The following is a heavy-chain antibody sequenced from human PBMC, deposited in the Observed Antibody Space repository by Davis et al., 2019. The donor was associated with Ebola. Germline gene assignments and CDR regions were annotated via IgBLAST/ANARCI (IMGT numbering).Heavy chain of an antibody. CDR3: ARYFPTPRWHYMDV. J-gene: IGHJ6*03. CDR2: FYYNGRA. Sequence: PSETLSLTCTVSGGSISSGSYYWSWIRQPPGKGLEWIGYFYYNGRASYNPSLESRVTMSVDTSKNQFSLRLSSVTAADTAVYFCARYFPTPRWHYMDVWGKGTTVIVSS. V-gene: IGHV4-61*01. CDR1: GGSISSGSYY. D-gene: IGHD2-15*01.